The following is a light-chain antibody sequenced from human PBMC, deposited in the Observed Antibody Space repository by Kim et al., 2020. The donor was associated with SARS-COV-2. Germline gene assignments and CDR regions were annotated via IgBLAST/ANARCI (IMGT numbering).Light chain of an antibody. J-gene: IGKJ1*01. Sequence: GDRGKKTRRDSKSISSWWARYQQTPGKDPKLLIYKASTLTSGVPTSFSGSGSGTEFTLTISSLQPDNFATYYCQQYNIYPWKCGQGTKVDIK. CDR3: QQYNIYPWK. CDR2: KAS. CDR1: KSISSW. V-gene: IGKV1-5*03.